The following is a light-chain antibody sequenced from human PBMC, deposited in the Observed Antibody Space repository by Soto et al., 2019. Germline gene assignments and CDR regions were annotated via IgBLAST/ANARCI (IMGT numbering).Light chain of an antibody. CDR3: QQYRTSPYT. J-gene: IGKJ2*01. CDR2: GAS. V-gene: IGKV3-20*01. Sequence: EIVLTQSPGTLSLSPGERATLSCRASQSVSSNYLAWYQQKPGQAPRLLMYGASSRATGIPDRFSGSGSGTDFTLTISRLEPEDFAVYYCQQYRTSPYTFGQGTKLEIK. CDR1: QSVSSNY.